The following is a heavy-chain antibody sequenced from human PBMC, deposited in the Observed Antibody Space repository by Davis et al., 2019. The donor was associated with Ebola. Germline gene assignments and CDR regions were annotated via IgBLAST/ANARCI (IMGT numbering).Heavy chain of an antibody. CDR3: AKGRDCTNGICCSDY. D-gene: IGHD2-8*01. Sequence: GESLKISCAASGFSFSSYGMHWVRQAPGKGLEWVAVISYDGSDKYYVDSVKGRFTISRDNSRDTLYLQMNSLRAEDTAVYYCAKGRDCTNGICCSDYWGQGTLVTVSS. CDR1: GFSFSSYG. CDR2: ISYDGSDK. V-gene: IGHV3-30*18. J-gene: IGHJ4*02.